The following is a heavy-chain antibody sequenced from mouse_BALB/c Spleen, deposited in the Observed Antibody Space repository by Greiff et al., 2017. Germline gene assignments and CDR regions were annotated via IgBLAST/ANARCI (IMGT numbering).Heavy chain of an antibody. CDR1: GYTFTSYW. D-gene: IGHD2-1*01. Sequence: QVQLQQSGAELARPGASVKLSCKASGYTFTSYWMQWVKQRPGQGLEWIGAIYPGDGDTRYTQKFKGKATLTADKSSSTAYMQLSSLASEDSAVYYCARADGNYSFAYWGQGTLVTVSA. CDR2: IYPGDGDT. CDR3: ARADGNYSFAY. J-gene: IGHJ3*01. V-gene: IGHV1-87*01.